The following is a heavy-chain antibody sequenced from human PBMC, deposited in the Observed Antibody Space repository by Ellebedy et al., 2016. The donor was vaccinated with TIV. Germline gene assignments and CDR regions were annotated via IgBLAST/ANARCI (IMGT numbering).Heavy chain of an antibody. CDR3: ARVGFYYDRSGLFDY. J-gene: IGHJ4*02. D-gene: IGHD3-22*01. V-gene: IGHV3-21*01. CDR2: ISSRSNYI. CDR1: GFTFSSYS. Sequence: GESLKISCAASGFTFSSYSINWVRQAPGKGLEWVSSISSRSNYIYYADSVKGRFSISRDNAKNSLYLQMNSLRAEDTAVYYCARVGFYYDRSGLFDYWGQGTLVTVSS.